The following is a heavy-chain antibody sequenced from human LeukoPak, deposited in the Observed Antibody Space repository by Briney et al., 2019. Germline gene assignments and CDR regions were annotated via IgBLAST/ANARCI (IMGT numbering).Heavy chain of an antibody. V-gene: IGHV4-39*07. CDR3: ARTRRQPYQLLHDAFDI. CDR2: IYYSGST. CDR1: GGSISSSSYY. J-gene: IGHJ3*02. D-gene: IGHD2-2*01. Sequence: PSETLSLTCTVSGGSISSSSYYWGWIRQPPGKGLEWIGSIYYSGSTYYNPSLKSRVTISVDTSKNQFSLKLSSVTAADTAVYYCARTRRQPYQLLHDAFDIWGQGTMVTVSS.